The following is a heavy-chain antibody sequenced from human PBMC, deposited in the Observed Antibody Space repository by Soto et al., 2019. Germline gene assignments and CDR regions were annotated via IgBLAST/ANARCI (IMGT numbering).Heavy chain of an antibody. V-gene: IGHV3-11*01. CDR1: GFTFSDYY. Sequence: GGSLRLSCAASGFTFSDYYMSWIRQAPGKGLEWVSYISSSGSTIYYADSLKGRFTISRDNAKNSLYLQMNRLRAGDPAVYYWAGFRAVGGIQVPAAMAWAFDIWGQGTMVTVSS. J-gene: IGHJ3*02. D-gene: IGHD2-2*01. CDR3: AGFRAVGGIQVPAAMAWAFDI. CDR2: ISSSGSTI.